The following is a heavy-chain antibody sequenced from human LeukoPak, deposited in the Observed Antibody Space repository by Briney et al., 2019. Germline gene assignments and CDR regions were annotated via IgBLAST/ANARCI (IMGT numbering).Heavy chain of an antibody. CDR2: IYYSGST. V-gene: IGHV4-39*07. Sequence: SETLSLTCTVSGGSISSSSYYWGWIRQPPGKGLEWIGRIYYSGSTYDNPSRKSQFTIAVDTSKNQFSLKLSSVTAADTAVYYCARAGEELELTYYFDYWGQGTLVTVSS. CDR1: GGSISSSSYY. CDR3: ARAGEELELTYYFDY. J-gene: IGHJ4*02. D-gene: IGHD1-7*01.